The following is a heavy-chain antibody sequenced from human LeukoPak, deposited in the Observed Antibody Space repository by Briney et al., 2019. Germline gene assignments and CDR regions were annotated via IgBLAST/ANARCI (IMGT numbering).Heavy chain of an antibody. CDR2: ISGSGGST. CDR1: GFTFSSYA. CDR3: ARTPGYSGYDRGHYFDY. Sequence: GGSLRLSCAASGFTFSSYAMSWVRQAPGKGLEWVSAISGSGGSTYYADSVKGRFTISRDNSKNTLYLQMSSLRAEDTAVYYCARTPGYSGYDRGHYFDYWGQGTLVTVSS. V-gene: IGHV3-23*01. J-gene: IGHJ4*02. D-gene: IGHD5-12*01.